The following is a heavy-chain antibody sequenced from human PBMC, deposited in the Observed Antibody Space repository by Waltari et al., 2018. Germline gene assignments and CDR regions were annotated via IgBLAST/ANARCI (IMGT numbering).Heavy chain of an antibody. CDR3: ARDFSGYDSIGNWFDP. V-gene: IGHV1-8*03. CDR1: GYTFTSYD. J-gene: IGHJ5*02. Sequence: QVQLVQSGAEVKKPGASVKVSCKASGYTFTSYDINWVRQATGQGLEWMGWMNPNSGNTGYAQKFQGRVTITRNTSISTAYMELSRLRSDDTAVYYCARDFSGYDSIGNWFDPWGQGTLVTVSS. D-gene: IGHD5-12*01. CDR2: MNPNSGNT.